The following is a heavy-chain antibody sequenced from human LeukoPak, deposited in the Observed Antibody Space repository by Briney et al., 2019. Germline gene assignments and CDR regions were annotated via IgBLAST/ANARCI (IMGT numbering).Heavy chain of an antibody. J-gene: IGHJ4*02. CDR2: ISGSGGST. CDR3: AKTLYDSSGYYSVQHFDY. Sequence: GGSLRLSCAASGFTFSSYAMSWVRQAPGKGLEWVSAISGSGGSTYYADSVKGRFTISRDNSKNTLYLQMNSPRAEDTAVYYCAKTLYDSSGYYSVQHFDYWGQGTLVTVSS. D-gene: IGHD3-22*01. CDR1: GFTFSSYA. V-gene: IGHV3-23*01.